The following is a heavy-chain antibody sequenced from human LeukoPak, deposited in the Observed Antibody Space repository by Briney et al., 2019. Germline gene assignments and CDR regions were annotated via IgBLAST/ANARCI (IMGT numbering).Heavy chain of an antibody. Sequence: GGSLRLSCAASGFTFSNYAMSWVRQAPGKGLEWVSGISDSGGSTHYADSVEGRFTISRDNSKNTLYLQMNSLRAEDTAVYYCAKDPLRGVRDWLDPWGQGTLVTVSS. J-gene: IGHJ5*02. CDR2: ISDSGGST. CDR1: GFTFSNYA. V-gene: IGHV3-23*01. CDR3: AKDPLRGVRDWLDP. D-gene: IGHD3-10*01.